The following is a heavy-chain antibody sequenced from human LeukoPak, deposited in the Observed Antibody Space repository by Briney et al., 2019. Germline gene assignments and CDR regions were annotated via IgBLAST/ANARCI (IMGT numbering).Heavy chain of an antibody. Sequence: SETLSLTCTVSGGSISSSSYYWGWIRQPPGKGLEWIGSIYYSGSTYYNPSLKSRVTISVDTSKNQFSLKLSSVTAADTAVYYCARISYCSSTSCLYGTDVWGQETTVTVSS. J-gene: IGHJ6*02. D-gene: IGHD2-2*01. CDR3: ARISYCSSTSCLYGTDV. CDR1: GGSISSSSYY. V-gene: IGHV4-39*01. CDR2: IYYSGST.